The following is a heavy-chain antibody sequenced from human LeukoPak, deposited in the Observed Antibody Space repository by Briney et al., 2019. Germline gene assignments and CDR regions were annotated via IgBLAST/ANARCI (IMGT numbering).Heavy chain of an antibody. CDR3: AVSSMTWGTFDY. CDR2: INTNTGNP. Sequence: GASVKVSCKASGYSFTTYAINWVRQAPGQGLEWMGWINTNTGNPTYAPGFTGRYAQGFTGRFVFPLDTSVSTAYLQISSLKAEDTAVYYCAVSSMTWGTFDYWGQGTLVTVSS. D-gene: IGHD3-16*01. CDR1: GYSFTTYA. J-gene: IGHJ4*02. V-gene: IGHV7-4-1*02.